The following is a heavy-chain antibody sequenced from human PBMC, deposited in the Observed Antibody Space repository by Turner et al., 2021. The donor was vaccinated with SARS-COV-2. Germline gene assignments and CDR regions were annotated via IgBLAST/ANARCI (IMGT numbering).Heavy chain of an antibody. CDR3: ASTVWLRGAFDI. J-gene: IGHJ3*02. V-gene: IGHV4-39*01. CDR2: IYYSGST. CDR1: GASISSSSYY. Sequence: QVLLQASGPGLVKPSETLSLTCTVSGASISSSSYYWGWIRQPPGKGLEWIGSIYYSGSTYYNPSLKSRVTTSVDTSKNQFSLKMSSVTAADTAVYYCASTVWLRGAFDIWGQGTMVTVSS. D-gene: IGHD5-18*01.